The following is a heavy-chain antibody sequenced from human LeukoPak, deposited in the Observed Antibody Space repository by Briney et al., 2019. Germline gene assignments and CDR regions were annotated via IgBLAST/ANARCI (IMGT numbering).Heavy chain of an antibody. J-gene: IGHJ4*02. V-gene: IGHV4-30-2*01. CDR3: ARGGYDILTVDY. CDR1: GGSISSGGYS. D-gene: IGHD3-9*01. Sequence: SSETLSLTCAVSGGSISSGGYSWSWIRQPPGKGLEWIGYTYHSGSTYYNPSLKSRVTISVDRSKNQFSLKLSSVTAADTAVYYCARGGYDILTVDYWGQGTLVTVSS. CDR2: TYHSGST.